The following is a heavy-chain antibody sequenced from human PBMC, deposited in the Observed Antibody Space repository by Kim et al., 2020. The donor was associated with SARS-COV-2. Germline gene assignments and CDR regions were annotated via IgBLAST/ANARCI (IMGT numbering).Heavy chain of an antibody. Sequence: GGSLRLSCAASGFTFSSYAMHWVRQAPGKGLEWVAVISYDGRNKYYADSVKGRFTISRDNSKNTLYLQMNSLRAEDTAVYYCARDHRGDTIFWIANYFDYWGQGTLVPVSS. J-gene: IGHJ4*02. CDR2: ISYDGRNK. V-gene: IGHV3-30*04. CDR3: ARDHRGDTIFWIANYFDY. CDR1: GFTFSSYA. D-gene: IGHD3-9*01.